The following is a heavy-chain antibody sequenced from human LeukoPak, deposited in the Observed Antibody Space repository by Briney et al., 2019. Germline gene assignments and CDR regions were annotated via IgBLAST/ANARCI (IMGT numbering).Heavy chain of an antibody. CDR3: ARDGQAAVHYYYYYGMDV. D-gene: IGHD6-13*01. J-gene: IGHJ6*02. CDR1: GFTFSSYE. V-gene: IGHV3-48*03. Sequence: GRSLRLSCAASGFTFSSYEMNWVRQAPGKGLEWVSYISSSGSTIYYADSVKGRFTISRDNAKNSLYLQMNSLRAEDTAVYYCARDGQAAVHYYYYYGMDVWGQGTTVTVSS. CDR2: ISSSGSTI.